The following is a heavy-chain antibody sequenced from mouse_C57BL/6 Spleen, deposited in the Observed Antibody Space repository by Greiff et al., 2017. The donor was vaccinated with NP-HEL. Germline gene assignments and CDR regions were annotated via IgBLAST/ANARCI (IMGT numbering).Heavy chain of an antibody. CDR3: TRRAQLSYWYFDV. Sequence: EVKLMESGEGLVKPGGSLKLSCAASGFTFSSYAMSWVRQTPEKRLEWVAYISSGGDYIYYADTVKGRFTISRDNARNTLYLQMSSLKSEDTAMYYCTRRAQLSYWYFDVWGTGTTVTVSS. CDR1: GFTFSSYA. D-gene: IGHD3-3*01. CDR2: ISSGGDYI. J-gene: IGHJ1*03. V-gene: IGHV5-9-1*02.